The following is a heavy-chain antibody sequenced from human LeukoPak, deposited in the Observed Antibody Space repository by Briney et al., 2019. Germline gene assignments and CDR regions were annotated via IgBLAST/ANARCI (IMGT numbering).Heavy chain of an antibody. CDR1: GFTFSSYA. D-gene: IGHD3-22*01. Sequence: GGSLRLSCAASGFTFSSYAMSWVRQAPGKGLEWVSAISGSGGSTYYADSVKGRFTISRDNSKNTLYLQMNSLRAEDTAVYCCAVKGYYYDGSGFKALDYWGQGTLVTVSS. J-gene: IGHJ4*02. V-gene: IGHV3-23*01. CDR2: ISGSGGST. CDR3: AVKGYYYDGSGFKALDY.